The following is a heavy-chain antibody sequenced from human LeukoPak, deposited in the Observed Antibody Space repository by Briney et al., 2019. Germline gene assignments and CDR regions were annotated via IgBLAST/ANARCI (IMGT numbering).Heavy chain of an antibody. CDR1: GGSISSGGYY. CDR3: ARGIAAAGDYYGMDV. J-gene: IGHJ6*02. V-gene: IGHV4-31*03. Sequence: SETLSLTCTVSGGSISSGGYYWSWIRQHPGKGLEWIGYIYYSGSTYYNPSLKSRVTISVDTSKNQFSLKLSPVTAADTAVYYCARGIAAAGDYYGMDVWGQGTTVTVSS. CDR2: IYYSGST. D-gene: IGHD6-13*01.